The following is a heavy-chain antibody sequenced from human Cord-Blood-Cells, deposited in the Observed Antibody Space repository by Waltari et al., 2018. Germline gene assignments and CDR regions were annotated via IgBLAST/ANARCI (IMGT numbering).Heavy chain of an antibody. D-gene: IGHD6-19*01. V-gene: IGHV4-34*01. CDR2: INHSEST. CDR1: GGSFSGYY. Sequence: QVQLQQWGAGLLKPSETLSLTCAVYGGSFSGYYWSWIRQPPGTGLEWIGEINHSESTNDDPSLKSRVTISVDTSKNQFSLRLSSVDAADTAVYYCARGQGSSGWYDYWGQGTLVTVSS. CDR3: ARGQGSSGWYDY. J-gene: IGHJ4*02.